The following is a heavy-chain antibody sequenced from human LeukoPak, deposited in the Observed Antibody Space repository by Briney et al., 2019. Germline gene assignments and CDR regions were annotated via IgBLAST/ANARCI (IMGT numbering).Heavy chain of an antibody. D-gene: IGHD3-22*01. CDR2: IDRSGSTI. V-gene: IGHV3-48*03. Sequence: GGSLRLSCAASGFSFSNYEMNWVRQAPGKGLEWVSYIDRSGSTIHYEDSVKGRFTISRDNAKNSLYLQMNSLRAEDTAVYYCARDKYYYDSSGGGYYFDYWGQGTLVTVSS. CDR3: ARDKYYYDSSGGGYYFDY. J-gene: IGHJ4*02. CDR1: GFSFSNYE.